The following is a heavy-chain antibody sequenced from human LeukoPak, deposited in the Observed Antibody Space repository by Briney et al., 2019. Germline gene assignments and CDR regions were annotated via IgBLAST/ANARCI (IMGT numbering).Heavy chain of an antibody. J-gene: IGHJ4*02. CDR2: IYYSGST. CDR1: GGSISSSSYY. D-gene: IGHD5-18*01. CDR3: ARTPRGYSYGHFDY. Sequence: SETLSLTCTVSGGSISSSSYYWGWIRQPPGKGLEWIGSIYYSGSTYHNPSLKSRVTISVDTSKNQFSLKLSSVTAADTAVYYCARTPRGYSYGHFDYWGQGTLVTVSS. V-gene: IGHV4-39*01.